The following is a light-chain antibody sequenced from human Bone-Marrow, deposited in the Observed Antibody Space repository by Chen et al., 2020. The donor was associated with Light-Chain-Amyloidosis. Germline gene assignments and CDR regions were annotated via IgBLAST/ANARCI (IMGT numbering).Light chain of an antibody. CDR2: RNT. V-gene: IGLV1-47*01. J-gene: IGLJ1*01. CDR3: AAWDGSLSGYV. Sequence: QSVLTHPPSASGTHGQRVNIACFGASSNIGINYVYWYKHFPRAAPNILLHRNTQRPSGVPDRFSASKSGTSAFLAISGLRSEDEADYYCAAWDGSLSGYVFGTGTKVIVL. CDR1: SSNIGINY.